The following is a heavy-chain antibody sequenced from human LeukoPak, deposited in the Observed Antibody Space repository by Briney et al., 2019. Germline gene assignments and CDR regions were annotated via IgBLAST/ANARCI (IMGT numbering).Heavy chain of an antibody. J-gene: IGHJ4*02. CDR3: AGGGSFGVISDY. Sequence: PSETLSLTCAVHGGSLSSYYWTWVRQPPGKGLEWIGEINHSGSTNYNPSLKSRVTISVDTSKNQFSLNLSSVTAADTAVYYCAGGGSFGVISDYWGQGTLVTVSS. CDR1: GGSLSSYY. CDR2: INHSGST. V-gene: IGHV4-34*01. D-gene: IGHD3-16*02.